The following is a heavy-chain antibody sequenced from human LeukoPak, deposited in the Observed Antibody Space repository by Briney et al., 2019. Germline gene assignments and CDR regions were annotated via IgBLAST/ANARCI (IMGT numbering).Heavy chain of an antibody. J-gene: IGHJ4*02. CDR3: AKDRDMITFGGVVVIEGGFDY. V-gene: IGHV3-21*04. Sequence: GGSLRLSCAASGFTFSSYSMNWVRQAPGKGLEWVSSISSSSSYIYYADSVKGRFTISRDNAKNSLYLQMNSLRAEDTAVYYCAKDRDMITFGGVVVIEGGFDYWGQGTLVTVSS. CDR2: ISSSSSYI. CDR1: GFTFSSYS. D-gene: IGHD3-16*02.